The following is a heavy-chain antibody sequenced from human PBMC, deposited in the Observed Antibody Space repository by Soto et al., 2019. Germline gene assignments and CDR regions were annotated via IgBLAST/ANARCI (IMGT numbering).Heavy chain of an antibody. CDR3: ARALHRKSMVRGEVSDAFDI. CDR1: GFTFSSYA. V-gene: IGHV3-30-3*01. J-gene: IGHJ3*02. D-gene: IGHD3-10*01. Sequence: GGSLRLSCAASGFTFSSYAMHWVRQAPGKGLEWVAVISYDGSNKYYADSVKGRFTISRDNSKNTLYLQMNSLRAEDTAVYYCARALHRKSMVRGEVSDAFDIWGQGTMVTVSS. CDR2: ISYDGSNK.